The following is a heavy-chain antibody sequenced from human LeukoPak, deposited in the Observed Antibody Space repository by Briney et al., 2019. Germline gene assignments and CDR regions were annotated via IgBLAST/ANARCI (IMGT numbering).Heavy chain of an antibody. Sequence: GGSLRLSCAASGFTFKVFARHWVRKAPGKGLEWVSGISWNSGSIGYADSVKGRFTISRDNAKNSLYLQMNSLRAEDTALYYCAKSPDQHFDYWGQGTLVTVSS. CDR1: GFTFKVFA. V-gene: IGHV3-9*01. CDR2: ISWNSGSI. CDR3: AKSPDQHFDY. J-gene: IGHJ4*02.